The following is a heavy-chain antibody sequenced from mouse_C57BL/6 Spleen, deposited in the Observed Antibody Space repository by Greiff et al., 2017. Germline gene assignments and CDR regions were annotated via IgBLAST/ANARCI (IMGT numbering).Heavy chain of an antibody. J-gene: IGHJ4*01. CDR2: IYPGDGDT. D-gene: IGHD1-1*01. V-gene: IGHV1-82*01. Sequence: VQLQQSGPELVKPGASVKISCKASGYAFSSSWMNWVKQRPGKGLEWIGRIYPGDGDTNYNGKFKGKATLTADKSSSTAYMQLSSLTSEDSAVYFGARPPRYGSSLYYAMDYWGQGTSVTVSS. CDR1: GYAFSSSW. CDR3: ARPPRYGSSLYYAMDY.